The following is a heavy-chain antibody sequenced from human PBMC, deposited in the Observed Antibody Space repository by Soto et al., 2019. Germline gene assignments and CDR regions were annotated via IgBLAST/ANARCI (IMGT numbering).Heavy chain of an antibody. V-gene: IGHV1-18*01. CDR3: ARTSSSYTSSSETDY. Sequence: ASGKVSCKASGYTCTNYGITWVRQAPGQGREWRGWISAYNGNTNYAQNLQGRVTMTTDTSTSTAYMELRSLSSDDPAVSFCARTSSSYTSSSETDYWGQGTLVTVSS. CDR2: ISAYNGNT. D-gene: IGHD6-6*01. CDR1: GYTCTNYG. J-gene: IGHJ4*02.